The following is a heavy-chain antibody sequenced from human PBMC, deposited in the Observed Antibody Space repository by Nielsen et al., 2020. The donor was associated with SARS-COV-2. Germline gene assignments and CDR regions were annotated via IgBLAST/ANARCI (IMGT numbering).Heavy chain of an antibody. D-gene: IGHD2-2*02. CDR2: LSGSSRYI. CDR1: GFNFSGHS. CDR3: ARIIIQCSSTHCYTLGGMDA. J-gene: IGHJ6*04. V-gene: IGHV3-21*01. Sequence: GGSLRLSCAASGFNFSGHSMSWVRQAPGKGLEWVSSLSGSSRYIYYADSLQGRFTISRDNAQNSLFLQMNSLRAEDTAVYYCARIIIQCSSTHCYTLGGMDAWGKGTTVTVSS.